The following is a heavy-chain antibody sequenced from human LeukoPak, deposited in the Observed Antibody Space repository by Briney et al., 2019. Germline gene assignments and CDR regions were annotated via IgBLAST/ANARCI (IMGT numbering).Heavy chain of an antibody. V-gene: IGHV1-69*01. Sequence: ASVKVSCKASGGTFSSYAISWVRQAPGQGLEWMGGIIPIFGTANYAQKFQGRVTITAEESTSTAYMEPSSLRSEDTAVYYCARDGSGGSYESGYFDYWGQGTLVTVSS. CDR2: IIPIFGTA. CDR3: ARDGSGGSYESGYFDY. J-gene: IGHJ4*02. D-gene: IGHD2-15*01. CDR1: GGTFSSYA.